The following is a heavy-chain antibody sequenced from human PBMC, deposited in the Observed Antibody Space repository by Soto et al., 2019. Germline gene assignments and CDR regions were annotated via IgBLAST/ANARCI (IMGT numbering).Heavy chain of an antibody. Sequence: QLQLQESGSGLVKPSQSLSLTCAVSGGSITSDDYSWSWVRQPPGKGLEWIGYIYHRGTTYHNPSRKSRVSISVDRSKNQFSLKLSSVTAADTAVYYCARAFGVATDYYYYGMDVWGQGTTVTVSS. CDR1: GGSITSDDYS. D-gene: IGHD3-3*01. V-gene: IGHV4-30-2*01. CDR2: IYHRGTT. J-gene: IGHJ6*02. CDR3: ARAFGVATDYYYYGMDV.